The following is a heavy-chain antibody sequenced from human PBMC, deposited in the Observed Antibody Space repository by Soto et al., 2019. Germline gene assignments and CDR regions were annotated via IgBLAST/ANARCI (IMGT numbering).Heavy chain of an antibody. D-gene: IGHD3-3*01. CDR2: MNPNSGNT. CDR1: RDTFTSYD. J-gene: IGHJ6*03. CDR3: ARYLRFLEWLPHYYYYYYMAV. V-gene: IGHV1-8*01. Sequence: GASAKVSSKASRDTFTSYDSNWARQSTRQGLEWMGWMNPNSGNTGYAQKFQGRVTMTRNTSISTAYMELSSLRSEDTAVYYCARYLRFLEWLPHYYYYYYMAVWGKGTTVTVSS.